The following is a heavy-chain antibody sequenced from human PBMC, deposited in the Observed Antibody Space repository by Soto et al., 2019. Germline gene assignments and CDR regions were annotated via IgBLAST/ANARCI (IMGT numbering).Heavy chain of an antibody. CDR1: GGSISRGAYY. CDR2: INYSGGT. V-gene: IGHV4-31*03. Sequence: SETLSLTCTVSGGSISRGAYYWSWIRQHPGKGLEWIGYINYSGGTYYNPSLKSRVTISVDTSKNQFSLILSSVTAADTAVYYCARGITIFGVVYFDYWGQGTLVTVSS. J-gene: IGHJ4*02. CDR3: ARGITIFGVVYFDY. D-gene: IGHD3-3*01.